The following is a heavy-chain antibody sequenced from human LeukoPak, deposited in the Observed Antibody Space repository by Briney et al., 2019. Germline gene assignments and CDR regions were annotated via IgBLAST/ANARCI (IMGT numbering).Heavy chain of an antibody. CDR1: VGSISSYY. V-gene: IGHV4-59*08. D-gene: IGHD6-13*01. Sequence: PSETLSLTCTVSVGSISSYYWSWIRQPPGKGLEWIGYIYYSGSTNYNPSLKSRVTISVDTSKNQFSLKLSSVTAADTAVYYCARQGYSSSWNGFDYWGQGTLVTVSS. J-gene: IGHJ4*02. CDR2: IYYSGST. CDR3: ARQGYSSSWNGFDY.